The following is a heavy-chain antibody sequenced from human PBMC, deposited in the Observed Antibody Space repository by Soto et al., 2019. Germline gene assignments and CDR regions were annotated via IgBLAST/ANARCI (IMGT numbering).Heavy chain of an antibody. Sequence: SVKVSCKACGGTFSSDSFSWVRQAPGQGLEWMGGIIPMFDTPIYAQKFQDRVTITADESTSTAYMELSSLRSEDTAVYYCARSIVVVTALDYWGQGTLVTVSS. CDR2: IIPMFDTP. V-gene: IGHV1-69*13. CDR3: ARSIVVVTALDY. CDR1: GGTFSSDS. J-gene: IGHJ4*02. D-gene: IGHD2-21*02.